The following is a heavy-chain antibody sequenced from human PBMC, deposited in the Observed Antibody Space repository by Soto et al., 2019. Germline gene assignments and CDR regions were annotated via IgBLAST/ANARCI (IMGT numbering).Heavy chain of an antibody. CDR1: GFTVSSNY. CDR2: IYSGGST. D-gene: IGHD2-2*02. CDR3: ARGSLGYCSSTSCFTPHLDY. Sequence: GWSLRLSCAASGFTVSSNYMSWVRQAPGKGLEWVSVIYSGGSTYYADSVKGRFTISRDNSKNTLYLQMNSLRAENTAVYYCARGSLGYCSSTSCFTPHLDYWGQGTLVTVSS. J-gene: IGHJ4*02. V-gene: IGHV3-66*01.